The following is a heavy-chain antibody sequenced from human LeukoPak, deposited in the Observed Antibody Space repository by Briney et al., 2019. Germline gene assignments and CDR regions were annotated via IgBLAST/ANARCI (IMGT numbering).Heavy chain of an antibody. Sequence: GASVKVSCKASGYTFTSYGIGWVRQAPGQGLEWMGWISAYNGNTNYAQKLQGRVTMTTDTSTSTAYMELRSLRSDDTAVYYCARASEASIVVVPAALDYWGQGTLVTVSS. V-gene: IGHV1-18*01. CDR3: ARASEASIVVVPAALDY. J-gene: IGHJ4*02. CDR1: GYTFTSYG. CDR2: ISAYNGNT. D-gene: IGHD2-2*01.